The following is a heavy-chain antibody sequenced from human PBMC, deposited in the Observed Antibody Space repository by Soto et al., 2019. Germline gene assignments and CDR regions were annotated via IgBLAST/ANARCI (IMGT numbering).Heavy chain of an antibody. J-gene: IGHJ6*02. V-gene: IGHV3-73*01. Sequence: EVQLVESGGGLVEPGGSPKLSCGASGFTFSGSAIHWVRQASGKGLEWVGRIRSTADSYATTYAASVKGRFTISRDDSMNTAYLQMTSLKTEDTAVYYCTRHKGSKDSRFGVWGQGTTVTVSS. CDR2: IRSTADSYAT. CDR1: GFTFSGSA. D-gene: IGHD3-3*01. CDR3: TRHKGSKDSRFGV.